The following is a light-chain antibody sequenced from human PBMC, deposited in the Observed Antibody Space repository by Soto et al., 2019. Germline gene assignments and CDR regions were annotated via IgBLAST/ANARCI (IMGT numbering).Light chain of an antibody. CDR2: SNN. Sequence: QSALTQPPSASGTPGQRVTTSCSGSSSNIGSNTVNWYQQLPGTAPKLLIYSNNQRPSGVPDRFSGSKSGTSASLAISGLQSEDEADYYCAAWDDSLNAVVFGGGTKLTVL. CDR1: SSNIGSNT. J-gene: IGLJ2*01. V-gene: IGLV1-44*01. CDR3: AAWDDSLNAVV.